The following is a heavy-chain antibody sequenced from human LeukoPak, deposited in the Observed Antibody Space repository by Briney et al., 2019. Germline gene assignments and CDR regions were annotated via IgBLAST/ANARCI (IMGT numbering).Heavy chain of an antibody. J-gene: IGHJ4*02. CDR2: ISGSGGST. Sequence: GGSLRLSCAASGFTFSSYAMSWVRQAPGKGLEWVSAISGSGGSTYYADSVKGRFTISRDNSKTTLYLQMNSVRAEDTAVYYCATKRYFDGFTTDYSGQGTLVTVSS. CDR3: ATKRYFDGFTTDY. CDR1: GFTFSSYA. V-gene: IGHV3-23*01. D-gene: IGHD3-9*01.